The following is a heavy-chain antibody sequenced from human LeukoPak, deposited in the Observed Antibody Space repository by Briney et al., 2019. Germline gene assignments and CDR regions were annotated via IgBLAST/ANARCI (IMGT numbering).Heavy chain of an antibody. D-gene: IGHD3-10*01. V-gene: IGHV4-34*01. CDR3: ARDAMVRGVTPIHFDY. CDR2: INHSGST. Sequence: SETLSLTCAVYGGSFSGYYWSWIRQPPGKGLEWIGEINHSGSTNYNPSLKSRVTISVDTSKNQFSLKLSSVTAADTAAYYCARDAMVRGVTPIHFDYWGQGTLVTVSS. CDR1: GGSFSGYY. J-gene: IGHJ4*02.